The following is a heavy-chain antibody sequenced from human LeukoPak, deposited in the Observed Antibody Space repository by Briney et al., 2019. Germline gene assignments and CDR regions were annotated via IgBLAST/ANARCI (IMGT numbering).Heavy chain of an antibody. Sequence: PSQTLSLTCTVSGGSTSSGTYFWSWIRQPPGKGLEWIGYINHSGSTNYNPSLKSRVTISVDTSKNQFSLKLSSVTAADTAVYYCARRHLILYYDSRGRYNWFDPWGQGTLVTVSS. CDR3: ARRHLILYYDSRGRYNWFDP. V-gene: IGHV4-30-2*01. CDR1: GGSTSSGTYF. J-gene: IGHJ5*02. D-gene: IGHD3-22*01. CDR2: INHSGST.